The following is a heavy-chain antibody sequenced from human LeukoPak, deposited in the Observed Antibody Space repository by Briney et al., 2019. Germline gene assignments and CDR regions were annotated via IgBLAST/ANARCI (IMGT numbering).Heavy chain of an antibody. CDR3: ARVWVVVPVMMHYFDY. Sequence: SQTLSLTCTVSGGSISGGGYYWSWIRQPPGKGLELIGYIYHSGNSYYNPSLKSRVTISVDRSRNQFSLKLRSVAAADTAVYYCARVWVVVPVMMHYFDYWGQGTLVTVSS. J-gene: IGHJ4*02. V-gene: IGHV4-30-2*01. CDR1: GGSISGGGYY. D-gene: IGHD2-15*01. CDR2: IYHSGNS.